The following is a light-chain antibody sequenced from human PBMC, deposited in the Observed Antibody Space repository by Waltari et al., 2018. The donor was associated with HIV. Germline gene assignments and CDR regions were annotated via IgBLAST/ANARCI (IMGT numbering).Light chain of an antibody. CDR2: GAS. J-gene: IGKJ1*01. CDR3: HQYGSSPRT. CDR1: QSISGSY. V-gene: IGKV3-20*01. Sequence: EIVLTQSPGTLSLSPGERATLSCRASQSISGSYLAWYQQKRGQVPRRLIYGASSRATGIPDRFSGSGSGTDFTLTISRLEPEDFAVYYCHQYGSSPRTFGQGTKVEVK.